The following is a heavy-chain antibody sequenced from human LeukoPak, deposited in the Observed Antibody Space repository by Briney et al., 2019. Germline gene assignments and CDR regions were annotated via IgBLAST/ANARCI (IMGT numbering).Heavy chain of an antibody. V-gene: IGHV4-38-2*02. CDR2: IYHTGRT. J-gene: IGHJ4*02. CDR1: GYSISSGYY. CDR3: ARETGIAAAGTDY. Sequence: SETLSLTCTVSGYSISSGYYWGWIRQPPGKGLEWIGSIYHTGRTYYSPSLKSRVTTSVDTSKNQSSLKLSSVTAADTAVYYCARETGIAAAGTDYWGQGTLVTVSS. D-gene: IGHD6-13*01.